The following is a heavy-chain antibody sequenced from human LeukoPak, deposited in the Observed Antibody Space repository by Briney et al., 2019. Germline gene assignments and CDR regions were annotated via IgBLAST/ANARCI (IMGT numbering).Heavy chain of an antibody. CDR2: INNDGSST. V-gene: IGHV3-74*01. Sequence: GGSLRLSCAASGFTFSHYWMHWVRQVPGKGLVWVSHINNDGSSTTYADSVKGRFTISRANSKNTLYLQMNSLRAEDTAVYYCARGSGYSSSLGEKWGQGTLVTVSS. D-gene: IGHD6-6*01. J-gene: IGHJ4*02. CDR1: GFTFSHYW. CDR3: ARGSGYSSSLGEK.